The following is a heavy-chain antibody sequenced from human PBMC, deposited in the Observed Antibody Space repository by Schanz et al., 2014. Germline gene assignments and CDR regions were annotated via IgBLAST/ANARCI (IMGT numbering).Heavy chain of an antibody. V-gene: IGHV3-23*04. J-gene: IGHJ4*02. CDR2: ISGNGGST. CDR3: AKVREWWPYYFDY. CDR1: GITFSDYA. D-gene: IGHD2-15*01. Sequence: EVQVVESGGGLEQPGGSLRLSCAASGITFSDYAMSWVRQAPGKGLEWVSAISGNGGSTYFADSVKGRFTISRDNSDNTLFLQMNSLRAEDTAVYYCAKVREWWPYYFDYWGQGTLVTVSS.